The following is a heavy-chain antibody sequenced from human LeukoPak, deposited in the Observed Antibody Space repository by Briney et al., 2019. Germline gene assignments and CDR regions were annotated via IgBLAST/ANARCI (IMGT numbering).Heavy chain of an antibody. J-gene: IGHJ4*02. D-gene: IGHD6-6*01. CDR3: ARVLGYGSSSLDC. Sequence: AGTLRLSCAASGFTFSSYWMHWVRQAPGKGLVWVSRINSDGSITSYADSVKGRFTISRDNAKNTLYLQMNSLRAEDTAVYYCARVLGYGSSSLDCWGQGTLVTVSS. CDR1: GFTFSSYW. V-gene: IGHV3-74*01. CDR2: INSDGSIT.